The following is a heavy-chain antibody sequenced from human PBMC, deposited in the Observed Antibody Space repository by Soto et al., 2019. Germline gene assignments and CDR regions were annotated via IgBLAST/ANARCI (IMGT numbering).Heavy chain of an antibody. CDR2: ISFDGSRK. CDR1: GFTFISYD. CDR3: TKVDV. Sequence: LRLSCVGSGFTFISYDMHWVRQAPGKGLEWVGFISFDGSRKHYAGSVEGRFTISRDNSKSTMYLEMNSLRPEDTAVYFCTKVDVWGPGTAVTVSS. V-gene: IGHV3-30-3*01. J-gene: IGHJ6*01.